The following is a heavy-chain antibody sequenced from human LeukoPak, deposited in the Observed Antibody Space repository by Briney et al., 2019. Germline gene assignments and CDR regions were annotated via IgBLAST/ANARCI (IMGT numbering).Heavy chain of an antibody. J-gene: IGHJ6*02. Sequence: GASVKVSCKASGYTFTSYYMHWVRKAPGQGLEWMGIISPSGGSTSYAREFQGRVTMTRDTSTSTASMELSSLRSDDTAVYYCARDQGSSSRNYYYGMDVWGQGTTVTVSS. CDR3: ARDQGSSSRNYYYGMDV. CDR2: ISPSGGST. V-gene: IGHV1-46*01. D-gene: IGHD6-13*01. CDR1: GYTFTSYY.